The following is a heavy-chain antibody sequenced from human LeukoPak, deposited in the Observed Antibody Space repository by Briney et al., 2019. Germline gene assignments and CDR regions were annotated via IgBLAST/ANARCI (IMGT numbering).Heavy chain of an antibody. CDR2: IYYSGST. J-gene: IGHJ6*03. CDR3: ARFGLGYYYMDV. V-gene: IGHV4-39*01. CDR1: GGSISSSSYY. Sequence: SETLSLTCTVSGGSISSSSYYWGWIRQPPGKGLEWIGSIYYSGSTYYNPSLKSRVTISVDTSKNQFSLKLSSVTAADTAVYYCARFGLGYYYMDVWGKGTTVTVSS. D-gene: IGHD3-10*01.